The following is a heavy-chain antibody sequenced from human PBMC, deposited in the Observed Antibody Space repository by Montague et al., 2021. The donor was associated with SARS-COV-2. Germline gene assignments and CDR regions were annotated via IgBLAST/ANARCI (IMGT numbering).Heavy chain of an antibody. J-gene: IGHJ5*02. CDR2: IYYSGST. Sequence: SDTLSLTCTVSGGSISSSSYYWGWIRQPPGKGLEWIGSIYYSGSTYYNPSLKSRVTISVDTSKNQFSLKLSSVTAADTAVYYCATYTTGKGEGWFDPWGQGTLVTVSS. CDR3: ATYTTGKGEGWFDP. CDR1: GGSISSSSYY. V-gene: IGHV4-39*01. D-gene: IGHD1-1*01.